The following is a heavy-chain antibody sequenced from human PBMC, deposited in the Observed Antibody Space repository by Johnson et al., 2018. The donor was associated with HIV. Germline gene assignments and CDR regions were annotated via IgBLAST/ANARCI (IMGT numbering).Heavy chain of an antibody. V-gene: IGHV3-66*01. CDR1: GFTVSSNY. J-gene: IGHJ3*02. CDR2: IYSGGST. CDR3: ATGSPTVTTNAFDI. D-gene: IGHD4-17*01. Sequence: MLLVESGGGLVQPGGSLRLSCAASGFTVSSNYMSWVRQAPGKGLEWVSVIYSGGSTYYADSVKGRFTISRYNSKNTLYLQMNSLRAEDTAVYYCATGSPTVTTNAFDIWGQGTMVTVSS.